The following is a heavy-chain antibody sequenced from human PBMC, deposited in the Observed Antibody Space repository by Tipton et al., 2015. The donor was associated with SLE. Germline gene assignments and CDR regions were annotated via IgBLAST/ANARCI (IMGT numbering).Heavy chain of an antibody. D-gene: IGHD2-15*01. V-gene: IGHV4-61*02. J-gene: IGHJ6*03. CDR3: TRDRTPDYYYYMDV. Sequence: TLSLTCTVSGVSISSSRYYSSWSWIRQSAGKGLEWLGRISSTGSTNYNPSLKSRVTMSVDTSENQFSLRVTSVTAAYSAIYYCTRDRTPDYYYYMDVWGKGTAVTVSS. CDR2: ISSTGST. CDR1: GVSISSSRYYSS.